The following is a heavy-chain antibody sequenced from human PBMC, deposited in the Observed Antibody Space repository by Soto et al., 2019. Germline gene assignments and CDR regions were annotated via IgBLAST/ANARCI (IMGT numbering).Heavy chain of an antibody. CDR1: GGSISSSH. V-gene: IGHV4-59*01. CDR3: ARDKYCSGGSCRKNWFDP. J-gene: IGHJ5*02. Sequence: KPSETLSLTCTVSGGSISSSHWSWIRQPPGKGLEWLAYIYDDGSANYNPSLKSRATISLDMSKNQFSLKLTSVTAADTAVYYCARDKYCSGGSCRKNWFDPWGQGTLVTVSS. D-gene: IGHD2-15*01. CDR2: IYDDGSA.